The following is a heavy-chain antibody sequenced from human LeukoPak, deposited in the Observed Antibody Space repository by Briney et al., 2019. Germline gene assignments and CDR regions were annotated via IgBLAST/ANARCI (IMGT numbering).Heavy chain of an antibody. CDR3: ARVRYASGYDLNYYYYYMDV. D-gene: IGHD5-12*01. Sequence: SETLSLTCTVSGGSISSYYWSWIRPPAGKGLEWIGRIYTSGSTNYNPSLKSRVTMSVDTSKNQFSLKLSSVTAADTAVYYCARVRYASGYDLNYYYYYMDVWGKGTTVTVSS. J-gene: IGHJ6*03. CDR2: IYTSGST. V-gene: IGHV4-4*07. CDR1: GGSISSYY.